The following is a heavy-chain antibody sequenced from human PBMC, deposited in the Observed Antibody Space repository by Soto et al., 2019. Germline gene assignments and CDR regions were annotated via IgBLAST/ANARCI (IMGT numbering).Heavy chain of an antibody. CDR2: ISSSGSTI. V-gene: IGHV3-11*01. CDR3: ASTVTTAYYYYGMDV. D-gene: IGHD4-4*01. Sequence: GGSLRLSCAASGFTFSDYYMSWIRQAPGKGLEWVSYISSSGSTIYYADSVKGRFTISRDNAKNSLYLQMNSLRAEDTAVYYCASTVTTAYYYYGMDVWGQGTTVTVSS. J-gene: IGHJ6*02. CDR1: GFTFSDYY.